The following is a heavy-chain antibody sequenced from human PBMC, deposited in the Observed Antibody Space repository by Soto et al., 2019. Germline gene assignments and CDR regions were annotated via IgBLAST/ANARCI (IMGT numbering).Heavy chain of an antibody. CDR3: ASGYYYDSRFDY. J-gene: IGHJ4*02. D-gene: IGHD3-22*01. V-gene: IGHV3-9*01. CDR1: GFYFDNYA. Sequence: PGGSLRLSCVTSGFYFDNYAMHWVRQAPGKGPEWVSGLSGNSDIVAYADSVKGRFTISRDNAKKSLYLQMNNLRPEDTGLYYCASGYYYDSRFDYWGQGTLVSVSS. CDR2: LSGNSDIV.